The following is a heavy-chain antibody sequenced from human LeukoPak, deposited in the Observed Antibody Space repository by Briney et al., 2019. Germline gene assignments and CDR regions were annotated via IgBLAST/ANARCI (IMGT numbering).Heavy chain of an antibody. CDR1: GGSISSYY. D-gene: IGHD3-9*01. J-gene: IGHJ4*02. CDR2: IYTSGST. CDR3: ARDPAMYYDILTGYERGNY. Sequence: SETLSLTCTVSGGSISSYYWSWIRQPPGKGLEWIGRIYTSGSTNYNPSLKSRVTMSVDTSKNQFSLKLSSVTAADTAVYYCARDPAMYYDILTGYERGNYWGQGTLVTVSS. V-gene: IGHV4-4*07.